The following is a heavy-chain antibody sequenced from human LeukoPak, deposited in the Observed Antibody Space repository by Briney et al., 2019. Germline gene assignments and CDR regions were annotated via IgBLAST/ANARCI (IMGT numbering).Heavy chain of an antibody. CDR2: IYYSGST. D-gene: IGHD3-10*01. J-gene: IGHJ6*03. CDR3: ARGGRSITMVRGVTPLYYYYMDV. Sequence: SETLSLTCTVSGGSISSYYWSWIRQPPGKGLEWIGYIYYSGSTNYNPSLKSRVTISVDTSKNQFSLKLSSVTAADTAVYYCARGGRSITMVRGVTPLYYYYMDVWGKGTTVTVSS. CDR1: GGSISSYY. V-gene: IGHV4-59*01.